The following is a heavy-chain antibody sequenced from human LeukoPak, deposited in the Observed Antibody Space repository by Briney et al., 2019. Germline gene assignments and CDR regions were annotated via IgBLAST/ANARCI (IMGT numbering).Heavy chain of an antibody. Sequence: SETLSLTCAVYGGSFSGYYWSWIRQPPGKGLEWIGEINHSGSTNYNPSLKSRVTISVDTSKNQFSLKLSSVTAEDTAVYYCAKGPDSINWYVLDYWGQGTLVTVSS. D-gene: IGHD6-13*01. J-gene: IGHJ4*02. CDR3: AKGPDSINWYVLDY. CDR1: GGSFSGYY. V-gene: IGHV4-34*01. CDR2: INHSGST.